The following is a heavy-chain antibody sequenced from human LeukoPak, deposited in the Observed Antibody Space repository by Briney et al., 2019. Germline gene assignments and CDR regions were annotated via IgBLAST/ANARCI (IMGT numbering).Heavy chain of an antibody. CDR1: GGSISSYY. CDR3: ARDLRCGGDCPPMGFYYGMDV. D-gene: IGHD2-21*02. CDR2: IYTSGST. J-gene: IGHJ6*02. V-gene: IGHV4-4*07. Sequence: PSETLPLTCTVSGGSISSYYWSWIRQPAGKGLEWIGRIYTSGSTNYNPSLKSRVTMSVDTSKNQFSLKLSSVTAADTAVYYCARDLRCGGDCPPMGFYYGMDVWGQGTTVTVSS.